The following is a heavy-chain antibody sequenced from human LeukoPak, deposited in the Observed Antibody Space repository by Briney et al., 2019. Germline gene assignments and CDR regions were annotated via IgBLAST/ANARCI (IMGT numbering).Heavy chain of an antibody. D-gene: IGHD2-15*01. CDR1: GFTFSSYA. CDR3: ARILSSPYCSGGSCYDD. J-gene: IGHJ4*02. V-gene: IGHV3-53*01. CDR2: IYSGGST. Sequence: GGSLRLSCAASGFTFSSYAMSWVRQAPGKGLEWVSVIYSGGSTYYADSVKGRFTISRDNSKNTLYLQMNSLRNEDTAVYYCARILSSPYCSGGSCYDDWGQGTLVTVSS.